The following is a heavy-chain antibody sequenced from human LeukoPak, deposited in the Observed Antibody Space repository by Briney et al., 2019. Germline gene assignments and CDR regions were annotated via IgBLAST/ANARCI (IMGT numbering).Heavy chain of an antibody. Sequence: SETLSLTCTVSGYSISSGYYWGWIRQPPGKGLEWIGSIYHSGSTYYNPPLKSRVTMSVDTSKNQSSPKLSSGTAADTDVYYCARECDFWSGYYGGGGDYWGQGTLVTVSS. D-gene: IGHD3-3*01. CDR2: IYHSGST. J-gene: IGHJ4*02. V-gene: IGHV4-38-2*02. CDR3: ARECDFWSGYYGGGGDY. CDR1: GYSISSGYY.